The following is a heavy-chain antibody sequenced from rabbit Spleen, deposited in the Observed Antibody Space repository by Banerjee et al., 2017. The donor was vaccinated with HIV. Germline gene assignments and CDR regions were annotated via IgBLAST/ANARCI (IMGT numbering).Heavy chain of an antibody. CDR2: IDTNDGDT. J-gene: IGHJ6*01. CDR3: ARDLTRVIGWNFGW. CDR1: GVSFSDKDV. D-gene: IGHD1-1*01. Sequence: EQLEESGGGLVKPEGSLTLTCKASGVSFSDKDVMCWVRQAPGKGLEWIACIDTNDGDTDYANWPKGRFTISKTSSTTVTLQMTSQTAAYTATYFCARDLTRVIGWNFGWWGPGTLVSVS. V-gene: IGHV1S45*01.